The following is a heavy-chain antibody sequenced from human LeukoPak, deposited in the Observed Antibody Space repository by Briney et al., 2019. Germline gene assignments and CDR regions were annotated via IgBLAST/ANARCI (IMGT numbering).Heavy chain of an antibody. CDR3: TKDLVGGSSWSLGNYYYYYGVDV. Sequence: GGSLRLSCAASGFTVSSNYMNWVRQAPGKGLEWVSVIYSGGSAYYADSVKGRFTISRDNSKNSLYLQMNSLRPEDTAVYYCTKDLVGGSSWSLGNYYYYYGVDVWGQGTAVTVSS. CDR2: IYSGGSA. V-gene: IGHV3-53*05. CDR1: GFTVSSNY. D-gene: IGHD6-13*01. J-gene: IGHJ6*02.